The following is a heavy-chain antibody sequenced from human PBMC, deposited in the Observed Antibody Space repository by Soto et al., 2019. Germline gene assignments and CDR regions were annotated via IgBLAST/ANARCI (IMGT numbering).Heavy chain of an antibody. J-gene: IGHJ4*02. D-gene: IGHD3-16*01. Sequence: GGSLRLSCAASGFTFDDYGMSWVRQAPGKGLEWVSGINWNGGSTGYADSVKGRFTISRDNAKNSLYLQMNSLRAEDTALYHCARGVYYDYIWGPYYFDYWGQGTLVTVSS. CDR1: GFTFDDYG. CDR3: ARGVYYDYIWGPYYFDY. V-gene: IGHV3-20*01. CDR2: INWNGGST.